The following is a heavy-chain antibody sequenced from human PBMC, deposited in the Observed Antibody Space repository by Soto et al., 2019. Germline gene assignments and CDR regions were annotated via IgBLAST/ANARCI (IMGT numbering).Heavy chain of an antibody. CDR3: AREIVTAGGNNYFDP. V-gene: IGHV4-4*02. Sequence: QVQLQESDPRLVKPSGSLSLTCGVSGGTVASSHWWSWVRQSPGGGLEWIGNVYHTGDTNLNPSLQSRVTISVDKSNNQFSLRLNSLTAADTAVYFCAREIVTAGGNNYFDPWGPGTLVTVSS. CDR2: VYHTGDT. CDR1: GGTVASSHW. J-gene: IGHJ5*02. D-gene: IGHD2-21*02.